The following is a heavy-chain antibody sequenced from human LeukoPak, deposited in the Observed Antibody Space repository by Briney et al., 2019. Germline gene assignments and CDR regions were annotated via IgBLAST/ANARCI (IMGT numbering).Heavy chain of an antibody. CDR2: IKQDGSEK. V-gene: IGHV3-7*03. CDR1: GFTFSSYA. D-gene: IGHD3-16*02. Sequence: GGSLRLSCAASGFTFSSYAMSWVRQAPGKGLEWVANIKQDGSEKYYVDSVKGRFTISRDNAKNSLYLQMNSLRAEDTAVYYCARDMYYDYVWGSYRRDDAFDIWGQGTMVTVSS. J-gene: IGHJ3*02. CDR3: ARDMYYDYVWGSYRRDDAFDI.